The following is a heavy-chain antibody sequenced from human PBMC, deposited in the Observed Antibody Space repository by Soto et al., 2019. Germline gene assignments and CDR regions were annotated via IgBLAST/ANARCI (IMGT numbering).Heavy chain of an antibody. J-gene: IGHJ6*02. V-gene: IGHV1-69*01. Sequence: QVQLVQSGAEVKKPGSSVKVSCKTSRDTFNKYAFNWVRQAPGQGLEWMGWIIPIFSSRNYAEKFQGRVTITADDSTSTAYMELRTMRFEDTAVYYCARGETYLGVWGPGTTVTVSS. D-gene: IGHD3-16*01. CDR2: IIPIFSSR. CDR3: ARGETYLGV. CDR1: RDTFNKYA.